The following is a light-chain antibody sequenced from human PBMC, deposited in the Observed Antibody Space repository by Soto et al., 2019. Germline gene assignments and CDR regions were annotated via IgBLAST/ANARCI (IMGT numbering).Light chain of an antibody. CDR3: QKFNTAPLS. J-gene: IGKJ5*01. CDR2: SAS. V-gene: IGKV1-27*01. CDR1: QDISVY. Sequence: DIQMTQSPSSLSASVGDRVTITCRASQDISVYLAWYQQKPGKVPKLLIYSASTLQSGVPSRFSGSGSGTDFTLTISSLQPQDVATYSCQKFNTAPLSFGQRTRLEIK.